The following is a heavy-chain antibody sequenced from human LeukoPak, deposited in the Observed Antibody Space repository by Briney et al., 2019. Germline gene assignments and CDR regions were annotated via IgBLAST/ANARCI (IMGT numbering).Heavy chain of an antibody. CDR2: INTNTGNP. J-gene: IGHJ3*02. Sequence: ASVKVSCTASGYTFTSYAMNWVRQAPGQGLEWMGWINTNTGNPTYAQGFTGRFVFSLDTSVSTAYLQISSLKAEDTAVYYCARDAGGGGYYQIPAFDIWGQGTMVTVSS. CDR3: ARDAGGGGYYQIPAFDI. D-gene: IGHD3-22*01. CDR1: GYTFTSYA. V-gene: IGHV7-4-1*02.